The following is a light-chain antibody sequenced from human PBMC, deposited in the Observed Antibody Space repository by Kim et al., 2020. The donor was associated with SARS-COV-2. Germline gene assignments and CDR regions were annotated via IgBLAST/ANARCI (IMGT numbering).Light chain of an antibody. Sequence: QAVLTQPPSVSGAPGQRVTISCTGSSSNIGAGYDVHWYQQLPGTAPKLLIYGNSNRPSRVPDRFSGSKSGTSASLAITGLQAEDEADYYCQSYDSSLSGPNWVFGGGTQLTVL. V-gene: IGLV1-40*01. J-gene: IGLJ3*02. CDR1: SSNIGAGYD. CDR3: QSYDSSLSGPNWV. CDR2: GNS.